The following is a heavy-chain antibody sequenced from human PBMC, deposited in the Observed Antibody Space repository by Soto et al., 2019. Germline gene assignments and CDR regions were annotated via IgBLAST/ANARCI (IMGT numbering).Heavy chain of an antibody. CDR2: ISDSAERI. J-gene: IGHJ4*02. CDR3: VTLALGKFDY. Sequence: ETLSLTCAVYGGSFSGYYWSWVRQAPGEGLEWVSAISDSAERIFYVDSVKGRFTISRDNSKNKLYLQMDSLRAEDTAVYYCVTLALGKFDYWGQGNLVTVSS. CDR1: GGSFSGYY. D-gene: IGHD1-26*01. V-gene: IGHV3-23*01.